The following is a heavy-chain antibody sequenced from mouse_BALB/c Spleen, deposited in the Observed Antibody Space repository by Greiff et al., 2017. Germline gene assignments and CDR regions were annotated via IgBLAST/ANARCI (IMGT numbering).Heavy chain of an antibody. Sequence: EVQLQESGAELVKPGASVKLSCTASGFNIKDTYMHWVKQRPEQGLEWIGRIDPANGNTKYDPKFQGKATITADTSSNTAYLQLSSLTSEDTAVYYCARYTATFPYYFDDWGQGTTLTVSS. D-gene: IGHD1-2*01. CDR1: GFNIKDTY. J-gene: IGHJ2*01. CDR2: IDPANGNT. CDR3: ARYTATFPYYFDD. V-gene: IGHV14-3*02.